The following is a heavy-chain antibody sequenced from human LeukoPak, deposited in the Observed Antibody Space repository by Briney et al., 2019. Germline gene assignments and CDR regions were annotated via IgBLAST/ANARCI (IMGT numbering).Heavy chain of an antibody. J-gene: IGHJ3*02. D-gene: IGHD3-3*01. CDR3: ARGPGRIRSQKAFDI. V-gene: IGHV4-39*01. CDR1: GGSISTTNYY. Sequence: PSETLSLTCTVSGGSISTTNYYWSWIRQPPGKELECIGTIYYSGSTSYNPSLKSRVTISLDSSKSQFQFSLKLSSVTAADTAVYYCARGPGRIRSQKAFDIWGQGTMVTVSS. CDR2: IYYSGST.